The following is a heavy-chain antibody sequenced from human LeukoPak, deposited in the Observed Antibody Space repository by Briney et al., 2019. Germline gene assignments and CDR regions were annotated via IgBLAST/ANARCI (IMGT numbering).Heavy chain of an antibody. CDR1: GYSFTSYW. CDR2: IYPGDSDT. Sequence: GEPLKISCKGSGYSFTSYWTGWVRQMPGQGLEWMGIIYPGDSDTRYSPSFQGQVTLSADKSTSTAYLQWSSLKASDTAMYYCARQGYSYGYVGDYWGQGTLVTVSS. D-gene: IGHD5-18*01. J-gene: IGHJ4*02. CDR3: ARQGYSYGYVGDY. V-gene: IGHV5-51*01.